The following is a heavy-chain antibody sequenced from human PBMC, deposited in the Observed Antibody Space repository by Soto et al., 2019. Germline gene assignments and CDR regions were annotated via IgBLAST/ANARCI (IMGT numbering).Heavy chain of an antibody. CDR3: AAELGLGKLSLV. J-gene: IGHJ6*02. V-gene: IGHV1-69*01. D-gene: IGHD7-27*01. CDR2: IIPLFGTT. Sequence: QVQVVQSGVEVRRPGSSVKVSCKASGDTFKNCVISWVRQAPGQGLEWMGGIIPLFGTTDFAQRVQGRLTITTDESTTTAYMELSRLRSEDTATYYCAAELGLGKLSLVWGQGTTVIVSS. CDR1: GDTFKNCV.